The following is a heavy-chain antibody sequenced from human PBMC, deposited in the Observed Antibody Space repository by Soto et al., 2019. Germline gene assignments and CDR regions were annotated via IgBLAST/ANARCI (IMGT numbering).Heavy chain of an antibody. D-gene: IGHD6-13*01. J-gene: IGHJ6*03. CDR2: MNPKSGNT. CDR1: GYTLSSYD. V-gene: IGHV1-8*01. Sequence: QEQLVQSGAEVRKPGASVKVSCKASGYTLSSYDINWVRQATGQGLEWMGWMNPKSGNTGYAQKLQGRVTMTKNTPISTAYMELSSLRSEDTAVYYCPSGRVSSWLITYSYYYVDVWGKGTTVTVSS. CDR3: PSGRVSSWLITYSYYYVDV.